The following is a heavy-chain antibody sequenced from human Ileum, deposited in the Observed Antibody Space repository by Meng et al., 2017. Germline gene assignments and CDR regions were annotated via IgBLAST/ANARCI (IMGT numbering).Heavy chain of an antibody. CDR3: ARDQIGDYVWDY. CDR1: GDTFTSTNYG. Sequence: QGQRGQAGAEGKKPGAAVKGAGKASGDTFTSTNYGISWMRQAPGQGLEWMGWVSTYNDDTNHVQKFQDRVTMTTDTSTSTVYMELRSLRSDDTAVYYCARDQIGDYVWDYWGQGTLVTVSS. D-gene: IGHD4-17*01. V-gene: IGHV1-18*01. CDR2: VSTYNDDT. J-gene: IGHJ4*02.